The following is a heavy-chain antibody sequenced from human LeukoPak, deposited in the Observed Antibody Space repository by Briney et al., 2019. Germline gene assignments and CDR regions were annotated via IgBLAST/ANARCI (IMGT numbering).Heavy chain of an antibody. J-gene: IGHJ4*02. CDR2: ISHSGRT. CDR3: TRTSPGIPLDF. D-gene: IGHD1-1*01. CDR1: GVSFTGYY. Sequence: SETLSLTCAVSGVSFTGYYWSWIRQPPGKGPEWIGEISHSGRTAYNPSFKSRVAISLDTSKNQFSLKLSFVSAADTAVYYCTRTSPGIPLDFWGQGTLVTVSS. V-gene: IGHV4-34*01.